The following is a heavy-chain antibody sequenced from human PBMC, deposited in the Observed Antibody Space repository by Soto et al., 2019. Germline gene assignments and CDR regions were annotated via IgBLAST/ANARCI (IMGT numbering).Heavy chain of an antibody. CDR3: AKDFKVSGSYYGSLNYYYGMDV. CDR2: ISYDGSLK. CDR1: GFTFSSYG. Sequence: QVHLVESGGGVAQPGRSLRLSCAASGFTFSSYGMHWVRQAPGKGLEWVAIISYDGSLKYYADSVKGRFTISRDNSKSALYLQMNSLRPEDTAVYYCAKDFKVSGSYYGSLNYYYGMDVWAKGPRSSSP. J-gene: IGHJ6*02. V-gene: IGHV3-30*18. D-gene: IGHD3-10*01.